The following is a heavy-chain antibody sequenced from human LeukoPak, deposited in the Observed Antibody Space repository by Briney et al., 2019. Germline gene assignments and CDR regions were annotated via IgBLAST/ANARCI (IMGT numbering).Heavy chain of an antibody. CDR2: IWEDGSNI. V-gene: IGHV3-33*01. CDR1: GFTFSRYG. CDR3: ARVGYNSGWYEY. J-gene: IGHJ4*02. Sequence: PGTSLRLSCAASGFTFSRYGMHWVRQAPGKGLEWVAVIWEDGSNIYYADSVKGRFTISRDNSKNTLYLQMNSLRAEDTAVYYCARVGYNSGWYEYWGQGTLVTDSS. D-gene: IGHD6-19*01.